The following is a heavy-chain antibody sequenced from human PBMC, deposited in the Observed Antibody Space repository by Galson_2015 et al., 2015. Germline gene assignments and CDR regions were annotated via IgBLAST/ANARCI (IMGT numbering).Heavy chain of an antibody. CDR1: GFTFSTYA. J-gene: IGHJ4*02. CDR2: ILGSGGTT. D-gene: IGHD2-15*01. V-gene: IGHV3-23*01. CDR3: AKDRRSYCSVSSCSVNDV. Sequence: SLRLSCAASGFTFSTYAMTWVRQAPGKGLEWVSSILGSGGTTYYADSVKGRFTISRDNAKSTVYLEMDSLRVEDSAIYYCAKDRRSYCSVSSCSVNDVGGQGALVTVSS.